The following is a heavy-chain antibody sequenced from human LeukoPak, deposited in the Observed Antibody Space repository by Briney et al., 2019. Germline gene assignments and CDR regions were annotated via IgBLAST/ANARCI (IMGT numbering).Heavy chain of an antibody. V-gene: IGHV3-21*01. D-gene: IGHD3-16*02. CDR2: ISSSSSYI. CDR3: AREDVIGGFDY. Sequence: GESLRLSCAASGFTFSSYSMNWVRQAPGKGLEWVSSISSSSSYIYYADSVKGRFTISRDNAKNSLYLQMNSLRAEDTAVYYCAREDVIGGFDYWGQGTLVTVSS. J-gene: IGHJ4*02. CDR1: GFTFSSYS.